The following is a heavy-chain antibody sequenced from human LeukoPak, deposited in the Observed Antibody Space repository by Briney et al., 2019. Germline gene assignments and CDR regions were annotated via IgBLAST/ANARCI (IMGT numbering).Heavy chain of an antibody. CDR3: ARGMAVGYDYNWFDS. Sequence: GGSLRLSCAASGFIFSNYAMHWVRQAPGKGLEYVSAISSNGGSTYYANSVKGRFTISRDNSKNTLYLQVGRLRAEDMAVYYCARGMAVGYDYNWFDSWGPGTLVTVSS. CDR2: ISSNGGST. V-gene: IGHV3-64*01. J-gene: IGHJ5*01. D-gene: IGHD5-12*01. CDR1: GFIFSNYA.